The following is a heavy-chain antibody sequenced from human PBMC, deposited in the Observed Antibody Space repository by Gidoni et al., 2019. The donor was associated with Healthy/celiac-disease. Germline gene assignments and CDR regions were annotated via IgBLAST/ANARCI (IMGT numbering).Heavy chain of an antibody. Sequence: EVQLVESGGGLVQPGGSLRLSCAASGFTFSSYAMSWVRQAPGKGLEWVSAISGSGGSTYYADSVKGRFTISRDNSKNTLYLQMNSLRAEDTAVYYCAKEERRRIQLWLRTQPALTHPYDYWGQGTLVTVSS. CDR3: AKEERRRIQLWLRTQPALTHPYDY. V-gene: IGHV3-23*04. CDR2: ISGSGGST. CDR1: GFTFSSYA. J-gene: IGHJ4*02. D-gene: IGHD5-18*01.